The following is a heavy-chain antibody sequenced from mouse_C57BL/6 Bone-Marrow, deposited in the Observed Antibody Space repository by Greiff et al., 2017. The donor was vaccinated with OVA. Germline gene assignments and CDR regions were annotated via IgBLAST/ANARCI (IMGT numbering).Heavy chain of an antibody. D-gene: IGHD1-1*01. CDR2: ISSGGSYT. CDR3: ARNSLTTVVATNAMDY. Sequence: EVKLMESGGDLVKPGGSLKLSCAASGFTFSSYGMSWVRQTPDKRLEWVATISSGGSYTYYPDSVKGRFTISRDNAKNTLYLQMSSLKSEDTAMYYCARNSLTTVVATNAMDYWGQGTSVTVSS. J-gene: IGHJ4*01. CDR1: GFTFSSYG. V-gene: IGHV5-6*01.